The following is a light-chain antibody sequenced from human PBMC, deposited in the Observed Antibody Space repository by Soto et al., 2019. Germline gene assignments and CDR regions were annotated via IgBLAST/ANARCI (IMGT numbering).Light chain of an antibody. CDR2: DVN. CDR1: SSDVGVYNF. CDR3: SSYTSSTTVL. J-gene: IGLJ2*01. Sequence: QSALTQPASVSGSPGQSITISCTGTSSDVGVYNFVSWYQQHPGKAPKLMIYDVNNRPSGISNRFSDSKSGNTASLIISGLQAEDEADYFCSSYTSSTTVLFGGGTKLTVL. V-gene: IGLV2-14*01.